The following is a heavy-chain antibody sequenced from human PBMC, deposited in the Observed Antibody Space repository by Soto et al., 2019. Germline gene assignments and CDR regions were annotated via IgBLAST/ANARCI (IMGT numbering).Heavy chain of an antibody. V-gene: IGHV3-23*01. CDR3: AKVFYYYDSSGPIDH. CDR1: GFTFSSYA. D-gene: IGHD3-22*01. CDR2: ISGSGGST. Sequence: GGSLRLSCAASGFTFSSYAMSWVRQAPGKGLEWVSAISGSGGSTYYADSVKGRFTISRDNSKNTLYLQMNSLRAEDTAVYYCAKVFYYYDSSGPIDHWGQGTQVTVSS. J-gene: IGHJ1*01.